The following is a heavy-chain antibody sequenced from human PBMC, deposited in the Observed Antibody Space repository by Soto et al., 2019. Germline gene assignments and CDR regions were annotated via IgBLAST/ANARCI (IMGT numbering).Heavy chain of an antibody. CDR1: GFTFNKYA. J-gene: IGHJ4*02. CDR2: ISYDGSNK. CDR3: ARPIAVAGISRELGFDY. D-gene: IGHD6-19*01. V-gene: IGHV3-30-3*01. Sequence: PGGSLRLSCVASGFTFNKYALAWVRQAPGKGLEWVAVISYDGSNKYYADSVKGRFTISRDNSKNTLYLQMNSLRAEDTAVYYCARPIAVAGISRELGFDYWGQGTRVTVSS.